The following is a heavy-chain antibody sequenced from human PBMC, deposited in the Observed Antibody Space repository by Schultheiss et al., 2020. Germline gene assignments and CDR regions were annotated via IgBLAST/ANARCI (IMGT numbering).Heavy chain of an antibody. V-gene: IGHV1-8*01. CDR3: ARASGILYPSDY. J-gene: IGHJ4*02. CDR1: GYTFTIYI. Sequence: ASVKVSCKASGYTFTIYIIHWVRQAPGQRLEWMGWMNPNSGNTGYAQKFQGRVTMTRDTSITTAYMELSSLRSDDTAVYYCARASGILYPSDYWGQGTLVTVSS. CDR2: MNPNSGNT. D-gene: IGHD2-8*01.